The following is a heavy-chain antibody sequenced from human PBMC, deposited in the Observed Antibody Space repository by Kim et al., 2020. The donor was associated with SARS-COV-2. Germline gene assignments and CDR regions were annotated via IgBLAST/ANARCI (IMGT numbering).Heavy chain of an antibody. V-gene: IGHV4-30-2*04. CDR3: ARDRSLLWFGEAFRY. D-gene: IGHD3-10*01. Sequence: PTLKSRVTISVDTSKNQFSLKLSSVTAADTAVYYCARDRSLLWFGEAFRYWGQGTLVTVSS. J-gene: IGHJ4*02.